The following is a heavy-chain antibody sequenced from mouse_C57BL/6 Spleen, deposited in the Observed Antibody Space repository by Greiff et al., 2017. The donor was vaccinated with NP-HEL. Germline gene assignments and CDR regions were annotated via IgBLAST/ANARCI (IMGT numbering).Heavy chain of an antibody. Sequence: DVMLVESGGGLVKPGGSLKLSCAASGFTFSDYGMHWVRQAPEKGLEWVAYISSGSSTIYYADTVKGRFTISRDNAKNTLFLQMTSLRSEDTAMYYCARTTKPDCYGSSYDYYAMDYWGQGTSVTVSS. V-gene: IGHV5-17*01. D-gene: IGHD1-1*01. CDR1: GFTFSDYG. CDR3: ARTTKPDCYGSSYDYYAMDY. J-gene: IGHJ4*01. CDR2: ISSGSSTI.